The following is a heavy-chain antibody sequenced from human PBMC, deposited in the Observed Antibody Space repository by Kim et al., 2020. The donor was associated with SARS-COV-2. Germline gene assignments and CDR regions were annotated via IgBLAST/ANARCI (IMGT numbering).Heavy chain of an antibody. CDR3: ARENRQWPIKYYFDY. J-gene: IGHJ4*02. V-gene: IGHV1-69*13. D-gene: IGHD6-19*01. CDR2: IIPIFGTA. CDR1: GGTFSSYA. Sequence: SVKVSCKASGGTFSSYAISWVRQAPGQGLEWMGGIIPIFGTANYAQKFQGRVTITADESTSTAYMELSSLRSEDTAVYYCARENRQWPIKYYFDYWGQGTLVTVSS.